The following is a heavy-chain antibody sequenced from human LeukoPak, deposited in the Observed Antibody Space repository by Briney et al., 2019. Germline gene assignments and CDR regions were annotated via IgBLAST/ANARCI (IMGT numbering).Heavy chain of an antibody. V-gene: IGHV3-53*01. CDR2: IYSGGST. D-gene: IGHD4-17*01. J-gene: IGHJ4*02. Sequence: GGSLRLSCAASGFTVSSNFMTWLRQAPGKGLEWVSVIYSGGSTYYADSVKGRFTISRDNSKNTLYLQMNSLRAEDTAVYYCAREYGDEAYFDYWGQGTLVTVSS. CDR1: GFTVSSNF. CDR3: AREYGDEAYFDY.